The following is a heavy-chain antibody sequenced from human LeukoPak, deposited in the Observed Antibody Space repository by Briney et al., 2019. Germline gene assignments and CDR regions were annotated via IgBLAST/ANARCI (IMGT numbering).Heavy chain of an antibody. V-gene: IGHV3-23*01. D-gene: IGHD3-9*01. CDR1: GFTFSSYA. CDR3: AKDLEFYDTSTGYRYYYMDV. Sequence: GGSLRLSCAASGFTFSSYAMNWVRQAPGKGLEWVSSISASGGFTYYTDSLKGRFTISRVNSKNTLYLQMNSLRAEDTAVYYCAKDLEFYDTSTGYRYYYMDVWGKGSTVTVSS. CDR2: ISASGGFT. J-gene: IGHJ6*03.